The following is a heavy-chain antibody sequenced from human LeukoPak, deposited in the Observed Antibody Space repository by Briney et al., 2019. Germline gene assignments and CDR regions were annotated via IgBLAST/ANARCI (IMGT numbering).Heavy chain of an antibody. CDR2: INPNSGGT. CDR1: GYTFTGYY. J-gene: IGHJ5*02. CDR3: ARTYSSGAWLDP. D-gene: IGHD6-25*01. V-gene: IGHV1-2*02. Sequence: ASVKVSCKASGYTFTGYYMHWVRQAPGQGLEWMGWINPNSGGTNYAQKFQGRVTMTRDTSISTAYMELSRLRSDDTAVYYCARTYSSGAWLDPWGQGTLVTVSS.